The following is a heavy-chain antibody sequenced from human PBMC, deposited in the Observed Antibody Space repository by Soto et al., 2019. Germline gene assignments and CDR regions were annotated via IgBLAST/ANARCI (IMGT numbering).Heavy chain of an antibody. V-gene: IGHV4-59*01. CDR1: GGSISSYY. D-gene: IGHD2-21*01. CDR3: TRGGDPYKTGH. J-gene: IGHJ4*02. CDR2: IYYSGNT. Sequence: PSETLSLTCTVSGGSISSYYWSWIRQPPGKGLEWIGYIYYSGNTNYNPSLKGRVTMSVDTSKNQFSLKLTSVNTADTAIYYCTRGGDPYKTGHWGQGTLVTVSS.